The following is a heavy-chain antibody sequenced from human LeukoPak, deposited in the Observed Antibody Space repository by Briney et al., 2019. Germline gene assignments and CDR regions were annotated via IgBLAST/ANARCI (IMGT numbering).Heavy chain of an antibody. CDR3: ARDAGITGTTDLDY. D-gene: IGHD1-7*01. CDR2: ISSNGGST. CDR1: GFTFSSYA. V-gene: IGHV3-64*04. Sequence: GGSLRLSCAASGFTFSSYAMHWVRQAPGKGLEYVSAISSNGGSTYYADSVKGRFTISRDNAKNSLYLQMNSLRAEDTAVYYCARDAGITGTTDLDYWGHGTLVTVSS. J-gene: IGHJ4*01.